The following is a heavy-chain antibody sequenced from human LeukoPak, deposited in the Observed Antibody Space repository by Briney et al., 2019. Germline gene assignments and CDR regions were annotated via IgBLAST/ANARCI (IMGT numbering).Heavy chain of an antibody. CDR1: GGTFSSYA. J-gene: IGHJ6*03. CDR3: ARGGYSYGPTGYYYYYMDV. CDR2: IIPIFGTA. Sequence: GASVKVSCKASGGTFSSYAISCVRQAPGQGLEWMGGIIPIFGTANYAQKFQGRVTITADESTSTAYMELSSLRSEDTAVYYCARGGYSYGPTGYYYYYMDVWGKGTTVTVSS. V-gene: IGHV1-69*13. D-gene: IGHD5-18*01.